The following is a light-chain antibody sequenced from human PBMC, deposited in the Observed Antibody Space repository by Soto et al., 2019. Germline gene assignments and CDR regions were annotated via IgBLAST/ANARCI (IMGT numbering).Light chain of an antibody. Sequence: QSALTQPASVSGSPGQSITISCTGTSSDVGGYNYVSWYQQHPGNAPKLMIYDVTIRPSGVADRFSGSKSGNTASLTISGLQAEDEADYYCSSFTGKSTVLFGGGTQLTVL. CDR1: SSDVGGYNY. V-gene: IGLV2-14*03. CDR2: DVT. CDR3: SSFTGKSTVL. J-gene: IGLJ2*01.